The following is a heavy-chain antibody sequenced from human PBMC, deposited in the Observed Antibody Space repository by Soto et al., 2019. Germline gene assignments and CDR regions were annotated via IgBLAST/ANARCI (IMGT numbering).Heavy chain of an antibody. CDR3: ARLEAVAGTLSYYYGMDV. J-gene: IGHJ6*02. V-gene: IGHV4-39*01. Sequence: SETLSLTCTVSGGSISSSSYYWGWIRQPPGKGLEWIGSIYYSGSTYYNPSLKSRVTISVDTSKNQFSLKLSSVTAADTAVYYCARLEAVAGTLSYYYGMDVWGQGTTVT. CDR2: IYYSGST. CDR1: GGSISSSSYY. D-gene: IGHD6-19*01.